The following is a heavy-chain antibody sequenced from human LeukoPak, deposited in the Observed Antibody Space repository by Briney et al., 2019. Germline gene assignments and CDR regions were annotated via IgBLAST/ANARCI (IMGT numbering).Heavy chain of an antibody. Sequence: PGGSLRLSCAASGFTFRSYAMTWVRQAPGKGLEWVSTFTGSGGSTCYADSVKGRFTISKDDSKNTLYLQMNSLRAEDTAVYYCAKVSSSSWNNYFDYWGQGILVTVSP. D-gene: IGHD1/OR15-1a*01. J-gene: IGHJ4*02. CDR3: AKVSSSSWNNYFDY. V-gene: IGHV3-23*01. CDR1: GFTFRSYA. CDR2: FTGSGGST.